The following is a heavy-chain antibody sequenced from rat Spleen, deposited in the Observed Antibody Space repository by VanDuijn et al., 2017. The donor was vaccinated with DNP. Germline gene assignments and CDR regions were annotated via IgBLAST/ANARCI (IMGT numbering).Heavy chain of an antibody. Sequence: EVQLQESGPGLVKPSQSLSLTCSVTGYSITSNYWGWIRQFPGNKMEYIGHISYSGRTNYNPSLKRRISITIETSKNQFFLQLNSVTTEDTATYYCARWRIGPHYFDYWGQGIMVAVSS. CDR1: GYSITSNY. V-gene: IGHV3-1*01. CDR2: ISYSGRT. CDR3: ARWRIGPHYFDY. D-gene: IGHD1-11*01. J-gene: IGHJ2*01.